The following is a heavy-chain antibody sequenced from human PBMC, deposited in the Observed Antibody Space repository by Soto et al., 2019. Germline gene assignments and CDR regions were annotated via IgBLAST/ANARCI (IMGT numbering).Heavy chain of an antibody. V-gene: IGHV3-74*01. CDR3: ARDRLVTGDWYFDL. CDR2: INSDGSST. D-gene: IGHD7-27*01. Sequence: GGSLRLSCAASGFTFSSYWMHWVRQAPGKGLVWVSRINSDGSSTSYADSVNGRFTISRDNAKNTLYLQMNSLRAEDTAVYYCARDRLVTGDWYFDLWGRGTLVTVSS. J-gene: IGHJ2*01. CDR1: GFTFSSYW.